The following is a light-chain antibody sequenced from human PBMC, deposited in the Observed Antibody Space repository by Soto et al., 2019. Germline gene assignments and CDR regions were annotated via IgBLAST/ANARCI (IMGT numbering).Light chain of an antibody. CDR1: QSFSSD. V-gene: IGKV3-15*01. CDR3: QHYNNWPLT. Sequence: ETVMTQSPGTLSVSPGDRATLSCRASQSFSSDLSWYQQKPGQAPRLLIYGTSTRATGIPARFSGSGSGTEFTLTISSLQSEDFAVYYCQHYNNWPLTFGGGTKVDIK. J-gene: IGKJ4*01. CDR2: GTS.